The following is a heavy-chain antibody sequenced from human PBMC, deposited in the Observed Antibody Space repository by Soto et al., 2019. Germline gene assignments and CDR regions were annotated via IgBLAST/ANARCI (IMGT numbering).Heavy chain of an antibody. J-gene: IGHJ3*02. Sequence: GGSLRLSCAASGFTFSSYGMHWVRQAPGKGLEWVAFIWYDGSNKYYADSVKGRFTISRDNSKNTLYLQMNSLRAEDTAVYYCARGTPYYYDSSGYSDAFDIWGQGTMVTVSS. D-gene: IGHD3-22*01. CDR3: ARGTPYYYDSSGYSDAFDI. V-gene: IGHV3-33*01. CDR2: IWYDGSNK. CDR1: GFTFSSYG.